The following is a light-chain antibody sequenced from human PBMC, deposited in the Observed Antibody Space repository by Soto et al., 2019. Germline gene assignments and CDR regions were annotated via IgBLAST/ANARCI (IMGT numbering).Light chain of an antibody. V-gene: IGKV3-15*01. Sequence: IVMEQSAAAVSVYTGERATLSCRASQSVSSNLAWYQQKPGQAPRLLIYGASTRATGIPARFTAGGSGTEFTLTISSLQSDDLAVYYCQQYDKWPRTFGQGTKVDIK. CDR1: QSVSSN. CDR3: QQYDKWPRT. J-gene: IGKJ1*01. CDR2: GAS.